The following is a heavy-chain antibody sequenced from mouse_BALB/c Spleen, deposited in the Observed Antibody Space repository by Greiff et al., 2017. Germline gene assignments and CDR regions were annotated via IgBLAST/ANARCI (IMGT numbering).Heavy chain of an antibody. D-gene: IGHD1-1*01. CDR2: IYPGDGDT. J-gene: IGHJ3*01. CDR1: GYAFSSYW. V-gene: IGHV1-80*01. CDR3: ARSEDYYGSSYGWFAY. Sequence: VQLQQSGAELVRPGSSVKISCKASGYAFSSYWMNWVKQRPGQGLEWIGQIYPGDGDTNYNGKFKGKATLTADKSSSTAYMQLSSLTSEDSAVYFCARSEDYYGSSYGWFAYWGQGTLVTVSA.